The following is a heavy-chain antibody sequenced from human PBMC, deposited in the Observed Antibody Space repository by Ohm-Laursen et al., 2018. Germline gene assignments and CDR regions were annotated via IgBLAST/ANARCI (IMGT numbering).Heavy chain of an antibody. V-gene: IGHV1-2*02. Sequence: ASVKVSCKASGYTFTGYYMHWVRQAPGQGLEWMGWINPNNGGTNYAQKFQGRVTMTTDTSISTAYLELKRLKSDDTAVYYCAIPPPPYSGIFDYWGQGTLVTVSS. J-gene: IGHJ4*02. CDR1: GYTFTGYY. D-gene: IGHD5-12*01. CDR3: AIPPPPYSGIFDY. CDR2: INPNNGGT.